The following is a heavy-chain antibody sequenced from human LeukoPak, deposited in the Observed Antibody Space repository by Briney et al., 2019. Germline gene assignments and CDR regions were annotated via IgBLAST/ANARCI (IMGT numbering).Heavy chain of an antibody. J-gene: IGHJ6*02. D-gene: IGHD3-16*01. V-gene: IGHV1-24*01. CDR2: FYPEDGET. CDR1: GYTLTELS. CDR3: ATDTKKLRGMDV. Sequence: GASVTVSCKVSGYTLTELSMHWVRQAPGKGLEWMGGFYPEDGETIYAQKFQGRVTMTEDTSTDTAYMELSSLRSEDTAVYYCATDTKKLRGMDVWGQGTTVTVSS.